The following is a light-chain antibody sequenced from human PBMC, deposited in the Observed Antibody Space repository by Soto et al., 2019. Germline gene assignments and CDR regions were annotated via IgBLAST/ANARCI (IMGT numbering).Light chain of an antibody. CDR2: KAS. V-gene: IGKV1-5*03. CDR1: QTISSW. J-gene: IGKJ1*01. CDR3: QQYSYYAT. Sequence: DIQMTQSPSTLSASVGDRVTITCRASQTISSWLAWYQQKPGKAPKLLIYKASTLESGVPSRFSGSGSGTDFTLTVTSPQPEDFATYYCQQYSYYATFGQGTKVEIK.